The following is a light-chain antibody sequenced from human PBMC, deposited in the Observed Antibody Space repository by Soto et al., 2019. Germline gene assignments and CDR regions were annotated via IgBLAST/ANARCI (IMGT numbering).Light chain of an antibody. CDR3: QQRSNWPPT. Sequence: EVVMTPSPDTLSVSPVERATLSCRASQSVSSNLAWYQQKPGQPPRLLIYGASTRATGIPARFSGSGSGTEFTLTISSLEPEDFAVYYCQQRSNWPPTFGQGTRLEIK. J-gene: IGKJ5*01. CDR1: QSVSSN. CDR2: GAS. V-gene: IGKV3-15*01.